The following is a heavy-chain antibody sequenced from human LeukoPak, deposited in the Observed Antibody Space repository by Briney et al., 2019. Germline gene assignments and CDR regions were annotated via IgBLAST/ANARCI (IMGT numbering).Heavy chain of an antibody. CDR3: ARVFHEGWYSYGRDYFDY. V-gene: IGHV1-2*02. J-gene: IGHJ4*02. Sequence: ASVKVSCKASGYTFTGYYMHWVRQAPGQGLEWMGWINPNSGGTNYAQKFQGRVTMTRDTSISTAYMELSSLRSEDTAVYYCARVFHEGWYSYGRDYFDYWGQGTLVTVSS. CDR1: GYTFTGYY. D-gene: IGHD5-18*01. CDR2: INPNSGGT.